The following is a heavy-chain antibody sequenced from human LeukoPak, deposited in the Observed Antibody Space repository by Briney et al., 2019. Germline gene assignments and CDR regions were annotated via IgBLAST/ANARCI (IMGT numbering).Heavy chain of an antibody. Sequence: ASVKVSCKASGYTFTGYYMHWVRQAPGQGLEWMGWINPNSGGTNYAQKFQGRVTMTRDTSISTAYMELSRLRSDDTAVYYCARESGGCSSTSCFKIGFDCWGQGTLVTVSS. CDR1: GYTFTGYY. J-gene: IGHJ4*02. CDR3: ARESGGCSSTSCFKIGFDC. V-gene: IGHV1-2*02. CDR2: INPNSGGT. D-gene: IGHD2-2*01.